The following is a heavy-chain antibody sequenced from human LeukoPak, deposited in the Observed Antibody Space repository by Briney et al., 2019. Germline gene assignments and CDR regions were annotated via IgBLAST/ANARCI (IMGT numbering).Heavy chain of an antibody. CDR3: ARYIAAAGLDY. CDR1: GFTFSSYS. V-gene: IGHV3-21*01. J-gene: IGHJ4*02. D-gene: IGHD6-13*01. CDR2: ISSSSSYI. Sequence: GGSLGLSCAASGFTFSSYSMNWVRQAPGKGLEWVSSISSSSSYIYYADSVKGRFTISRDNAKNPLYLQMNSLRAEDTAVYYCARYIAAAGLDYWGQGTLVTVSS.